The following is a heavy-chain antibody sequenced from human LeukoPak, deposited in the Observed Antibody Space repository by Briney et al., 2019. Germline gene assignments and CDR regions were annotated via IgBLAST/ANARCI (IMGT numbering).Heavy chain of an antibody. D-gene: IGHD6-6*01. CDR2: IYYSGST. V-gene: IGHV4-59*06. J-gene: IGHJ5*02. Sequence: SETLSLTCTVSGGSISNYYWTWIRQPPGKGLEWIGYIYYSGSTYYNPSLKSRVTTSVDTSKNQFSLKLSSVTAADTAVYCCVRYSSSLRFDPWGQGTLVTVSS. CDR1: GGSISNYY. CDR3: VRYSSSLRFDP.